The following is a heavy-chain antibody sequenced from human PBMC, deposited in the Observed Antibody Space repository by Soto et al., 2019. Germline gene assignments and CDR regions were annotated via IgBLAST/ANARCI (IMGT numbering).Heavy chain of an antibody. J-gene: IGHJ1*01. V-gene: IGHV4-39*01. D-gene: IGHD2-15*01. Sequence: QLQLQESGPGLVKPSETLSLTCAVSGGSISSSSYFWGWIRQPPGKGLEWIGSIYYSGNIYHNPSLKSRVTISVDTSKNQFSLKLSSVTAANTAVYYCARQVGATPYFQNCG. CDR3: ARQVGATPYFQN. CDR1: GGSISSSSYF. CDR2: IYYSGNI.